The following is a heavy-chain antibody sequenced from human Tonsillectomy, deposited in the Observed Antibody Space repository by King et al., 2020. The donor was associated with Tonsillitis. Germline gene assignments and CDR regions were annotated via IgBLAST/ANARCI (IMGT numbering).Heavy chain of an antibody. CDR1: GYTFTGYY. Sequence: QLVQSGAEVKKPGASVKVSCKASGYTFTGYYMHWVRQAPGQGLEWMGWINPNSGGTNYAQKFQGRVTMTWDTSITTAYMELSRGKSDDTAVYYCARGGWGYGDEIYYLDYWGQGTLVTVSS. J-gene: IGHJ4*02. CDR2: INPNSGGT. D-gene: IGHD4-17*01. V-gene: IGHV1-2*02. CDR3: ARGGWGYGDEIYYLDY.